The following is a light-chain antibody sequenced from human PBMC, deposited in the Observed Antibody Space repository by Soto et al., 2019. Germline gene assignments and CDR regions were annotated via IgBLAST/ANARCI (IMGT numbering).Light chain of an antibody. CDR1: QSISSC. V-gene: IGKV1-39*01. Sequence: DIQMTQSPSSLSASVGDRVIITCRASQSISSCLNWYQQKPGKAPNLLIYAASSLQGGVPSRFSGSGSGTDFTLTISSLQPEDFATYYCQQSYSSPLTFGGGTKVEIK. CDR3: QQSYSSPLT. CDR2: AAS. J-gene: IGKJ4*01.